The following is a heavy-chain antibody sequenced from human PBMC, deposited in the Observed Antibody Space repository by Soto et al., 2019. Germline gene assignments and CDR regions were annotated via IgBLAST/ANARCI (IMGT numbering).Heavy chain of an antibody. CDR1: GGSFSGYS. V-gene: IGHV4-34*01. CDR2: INHSGST. D-gene: IGHD2-8*02. CDR3: ARDKITGLFDY. Sequence: ETLSLTCAVYGGSFSGYSWTWIRQPPGTGLEWIGEINHSGSTNYNPSLKSRVTISVDTSKNQFSLKLTSVTAADTAVYYCARDKITGLFDYWGQGTLVTGSS. J-gene: IGHJ4*02.